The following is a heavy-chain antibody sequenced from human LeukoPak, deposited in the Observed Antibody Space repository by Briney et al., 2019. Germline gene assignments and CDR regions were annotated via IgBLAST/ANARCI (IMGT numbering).Heavy chain of an antibody. CDR1: GFTFSSYG. J-gene: IGHJ6*02. Sequence: GGSLRLSCAASGFTFSSYGMHWVRQAPGKGLEWVAVIWYDGSNKYYADSVKGRFTIYRDNSKNTLYLKMNILRAEDTAVDYCARDLELATPNLFYYYGMDVWGQGTTVTVSS. CDR2: IWYDGSNK. CDR3: ARDLELATPNLFYYYGMDV. V-gene: IGHV3-33*01. D-gene: IGHD6-13*01.